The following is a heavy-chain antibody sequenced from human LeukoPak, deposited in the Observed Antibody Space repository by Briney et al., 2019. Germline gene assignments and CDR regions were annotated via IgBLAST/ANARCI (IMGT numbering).Heavy chain of an antibody. Sequence: PSETLSLTCTVSGGSISSYYWSWIRQPPGKGLEWIGYIYYSGSTNYNPSLKSRVTISVDTSKNQFSLKLSSVTAADTAVYYCARPLWFREPNDAFDIWGQGTMVTVSS. V-gene: IGHV4-59*08. D-gene: IGHD3-10*01. J-gene: IGHJ3*02. CDR1: GGSISSYY. CDR2: IYYSGST. CDR3: ARPLWFREPNDAFDI.